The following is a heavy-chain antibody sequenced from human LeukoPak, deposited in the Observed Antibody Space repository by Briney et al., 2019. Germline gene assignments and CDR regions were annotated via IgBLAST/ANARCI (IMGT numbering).Heavy chain of an antibody. CDR3: ARKAGGEYYDYVWGSYREYYFDY. J-gene: IGHJ4*02. Sequence: GASVKVSCKASGYTFTSYGISWVRQAPGQGLEWMGWISAYNGNTNYAQKLQGRVTMTTDTSTSTAYMELRSLRSDDTAVYYCARKAGGEYYDYVWGSYREYYFDYWGQGTLVTVSS. D-gene: IGHD3-16*02. CDR1: GYTFTSYG. V-gene: IGHV1-18*01. CDR2: ISAYNGNT.